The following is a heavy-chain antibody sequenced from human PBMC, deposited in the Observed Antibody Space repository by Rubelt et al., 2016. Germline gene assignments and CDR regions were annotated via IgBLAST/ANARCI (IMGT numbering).Heavy chain of an antibody. J-gene: IGHJ4*02. D-gene: IGHD4-17*01. V-gene: IGHV1-3*01. CDR1: GYTFTSYA. CDR2: INAGNGNT. Sequence: QVQLVQSGAEVKKPGASVKVSCKASGYTFTSYAMHWVRQAPGQRLEWMGWINAGNGNTKYSQKFQGRVTITRDTSGSTADMELSSLRSEDTAVYYCARANHGDYEDYWGQGTLVTVSS. CDR3: ARANHGDYEDY.